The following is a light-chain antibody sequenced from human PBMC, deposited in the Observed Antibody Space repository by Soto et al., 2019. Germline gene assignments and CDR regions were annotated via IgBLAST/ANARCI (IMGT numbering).Light chain of an antibody. Sequence: SQLTQSPSSLSASVGGRFTITCLALQGISSYLDWYQQKPGKAPKLLIYAASTLQSGVPSRFRGSGSRTDYTLTISSLQPEDFETYYCQQLNSYPITFGQGTRLENK. CDR3: QQLNSYPIT. CDR2: AAS. V-gene: IGKV1-9*01. J-gene: IGKJ5*01. CDR1: QGISSY.